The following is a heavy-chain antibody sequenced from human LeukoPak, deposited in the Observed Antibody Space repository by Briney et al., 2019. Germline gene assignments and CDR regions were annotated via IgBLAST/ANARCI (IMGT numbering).Heavy chain of an antibody. J-gene: IGHJ4*02. D-gene: IGHD3-22*01. CDR3: ARGGFYYYDSSGYYQYAFDY. CDR1: GGSMNSYY. Sequence: SETLSLTCTVSGGSMNSYYWSWIRQPPGKGLEWIGYIYTSGSTNYNPSLKSRVAMSVDTSKNQFSLKLSSVTAADTAVYYCARGGFYYYDSSGYYQYAFDYWGQGTLVTVSS. CDR2: IYTSGST. V-gene: IGHV4-4*09.